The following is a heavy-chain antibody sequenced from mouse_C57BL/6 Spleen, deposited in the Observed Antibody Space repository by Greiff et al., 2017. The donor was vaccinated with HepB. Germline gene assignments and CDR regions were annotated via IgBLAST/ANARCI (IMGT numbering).Heavy chain of an antibody. CDR3: ARYPLYGSSSYFDV. Sequence: QVHVKQPGAELVKPGASVKLSCKASGYTFTSYWMHWVKQRPGQGLEWIGMIHPNSGSTNYNEKFKSKATLTVDKSSSTAYMQLSSLTSEDSAVYYCARYPLYGSSSYFDVWGTGTTVTVSS. D-gene: IGHD1-1*01. V-gene: IGHV1-64*01. CDR2: IHPNSGST. CDR1: GYTFTSYW. J-gene: IGHJ1*03.